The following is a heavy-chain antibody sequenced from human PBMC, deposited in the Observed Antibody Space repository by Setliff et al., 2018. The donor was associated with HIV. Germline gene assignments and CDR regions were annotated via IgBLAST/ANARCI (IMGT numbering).Heavy chain of an antibody. CDR3: AREHDYSNYRRLDS. Sequence: PSETLSLTCSVSGDSISSGSYYWSWIRLPAGKGLEWIGQIHTTGSTNYNPSLKSLVTMSVDTSKNQFSLKLTSVTAADTAVYYCAREHDYSNYRRLDSWGQGSLVTVSS. V-gene: IGHV4-61*09. J-gene: IGHJ4*02. D-gene: IGHD4-4*01. CDR1: GDSISSGSYY. CDR2: IHTTGST.